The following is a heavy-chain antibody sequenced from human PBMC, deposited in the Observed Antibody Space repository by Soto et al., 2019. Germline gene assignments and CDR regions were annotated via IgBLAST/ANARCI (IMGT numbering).Heavy chain of an antibody. CDR1: GFTFSSYG. CDR2: IWYDGSNK. Sequence: GGSLRLSCAASGFTFSSYGMHWVRQAPGKGLEWVAVIWYDGSNKYYADSVKGRFTISRDNSKNTLYLQMNSLRAEDTAVYYCARGGFEAGPETYPEAFDIWGQGTMVTVSS. CDR3: ARGGFEAGPETYPEAFDI. V-gene: IGHV3-33*01. D-gene: IGHD2-2*01. J-gene: IGHJ3*02.